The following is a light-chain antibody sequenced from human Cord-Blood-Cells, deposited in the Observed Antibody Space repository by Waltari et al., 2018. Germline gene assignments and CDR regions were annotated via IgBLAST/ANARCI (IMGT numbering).Light chain of an antibody. CDR2: DAS. CDR3: QQYDNLPLT. Sequence: DIQMTQSPSSLSASVGDRVTITCQASQDISNYLNWYQQKPGKAPKLLIYDASNLETGVPSEFSGSGSGTDFTFTISSLQPEDNATYYCQQYDNLPLTFGGGTKVEIK. CDR1: QDISNY. V-gene: IGKV1-33*01. J-gene: IGKJ4*01.